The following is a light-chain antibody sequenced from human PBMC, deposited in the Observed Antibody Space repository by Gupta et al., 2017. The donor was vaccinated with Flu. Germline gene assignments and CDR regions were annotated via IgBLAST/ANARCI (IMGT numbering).Light chain of an antibody. J-gene: IGKJ3*01. CDR3: QKYNSPPQA. V-gene: IGKV1-27*01. Sequence: DIQMTQTPSSLSDSVGDRVTITCRASQGIGNYLAWYQQKPGKVPKLLIYAASTLQSGVPARFSGSGSGTDFTLTISSLQPEDVATYYCQKYNSPPQAFGPGTKVDIK. CDR1: QGIGNY. CDR2: AAS.